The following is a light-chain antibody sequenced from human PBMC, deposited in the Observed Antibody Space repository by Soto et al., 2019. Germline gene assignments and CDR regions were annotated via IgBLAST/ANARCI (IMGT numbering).Light chain of an antibody. V-gene: IGKV3-15*01. Sequence: EIVLTQSPGTLSLSPGERATLSCRASQSVSNNYLAWYQQKPGQAPRLLIYGASTRATGIPARFSGSGSGTEFTLTISSLQSEDFAVYFCQQYNNWPSFGQGTRLEIK. J-gene: IGKJ5*01. CDR3: QQYNNWPS. CDR1: QSVSNN. CDR2: GAS.